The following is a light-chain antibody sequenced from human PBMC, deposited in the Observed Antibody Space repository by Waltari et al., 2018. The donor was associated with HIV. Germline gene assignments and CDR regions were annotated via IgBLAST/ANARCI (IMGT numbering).Light chain of an antibody. Sequence: QSGLTQQPSASGTPGQRLSISCAGNNSNIGSTFVFWYRPIPGAAPTLLVYRNNQRPSGVGDRFSGSRSGASASLVISGLRVEDEADYYCASWDDGLRGHVFGSGTTVSV. CDR1: NSNIGSTF. CDR3: ASWDDGLRGHV. CDR2: RNN. J-gene: IGLJ1*01. V-gene: IGLV1-47*01.